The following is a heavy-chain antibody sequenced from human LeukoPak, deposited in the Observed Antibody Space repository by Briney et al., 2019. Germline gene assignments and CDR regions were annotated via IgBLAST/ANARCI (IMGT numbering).Heavy chain of an antibody. CDR2: ISSSSSTI. V-gene: IGHV3-48*04. CDR3: AKAGLYWVRGVISDTTGPPVN. J-gene: IGHJ4*02. Sequence: PGGSLRLSCAASGFTFSSYSMNWVRQAPGKGLEWVSYISSSSSTIYYADSVKGRFTISRDNTKNSLYLQMNSLRAEDTAVYYCAKAGLYWVRGVISDTTGPPVNWGQGTLVTVSS. CDR1: GFTFSSYS. D-gene: IGHD3-10*01.